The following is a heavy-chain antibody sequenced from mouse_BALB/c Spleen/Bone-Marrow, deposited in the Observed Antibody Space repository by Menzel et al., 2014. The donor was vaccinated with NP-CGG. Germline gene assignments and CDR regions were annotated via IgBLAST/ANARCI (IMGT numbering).Heavy chain of an antibody. CDR3: ARDGYYGYFDV. D-gene: IGHD2-2*01. V-gene: IGHV2-9*02. CDR2: IWADGST. Sequence: QVQLQQSGPGLVAPSQSLSITCTVSGFSFSTSGVHWVRQPPGKGLEWLGLIWADGSTNYNSALMSRLSISKDNSKSQVFLKMNSLQTDDTAMYYCARDGYYGYFDVWGAGTTVTVSS. CDR1: GFSFSTSG. J-gene: IGHJ1*01.